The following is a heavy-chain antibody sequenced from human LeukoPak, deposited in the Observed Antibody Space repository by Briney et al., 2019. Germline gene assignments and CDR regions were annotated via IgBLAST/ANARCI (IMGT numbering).Heavy chain of an antibody. J-gene: IGHJ4*02. V-gene: IGHV3-7*01. CDR1: GFTCSSYW. CDR2: IKHAGSEK. CDR3: ARWSRDYYDSSGYYSDY. Sequence: GGSLRLSCAASGFTCSSYWMSWVRQAPGKGLEWVANIKHAGSEKYYVDSVKGRFTISRDNAKNSLYLQMNSLRAEDTAVYYCARWSRDYYDSSGYYSDYWGQGTLVTVSS. D-gene: IGHD3-22*01.